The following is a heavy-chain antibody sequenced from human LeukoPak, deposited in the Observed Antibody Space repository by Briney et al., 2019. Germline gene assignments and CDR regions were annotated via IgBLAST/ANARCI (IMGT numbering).Heavy chain of an antibody. D-gene: IGHD1-26*01. J-gene: IGHJ4*02. Sequence: SSETLSLTCTVSGGSVNSGSYYWNWIRQPPGKGLEWIGYIYYSGSTNYNPSLKSRVTISVDTSKNQFSLKLSSVTAADTAVYYCARAAYSGSYXSDYWGQGTLVTVSS. CDR1: GGSVNSGSYY. CDR3: ARAAYSGSYXSDY. V-gene: IGHV4-61*01. CDR2: IYYSGST.